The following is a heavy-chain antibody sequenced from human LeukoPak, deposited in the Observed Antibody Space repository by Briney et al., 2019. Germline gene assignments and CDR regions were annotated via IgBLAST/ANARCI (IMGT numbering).Heavy chain of an antibody. D-gene: IGHD6-13*01. CDR2: MNPNSGNT. J-gene: IGHJ5*02. CDR1: GYTFTSYD. CDR3: ARVELPGIAAAGITNWFDP. V-gene: IGHV1-8*01. Sequence: GASVKVSCKASGYTFTSYDINWVRQATGQGLEWMGWMNPNSGNTGYAQKFQGRVTMIRNTSISTAYMELSSLRSEDTAVYYCARVELPGIAAAGITNWFDPWGQGTLVTVSS.